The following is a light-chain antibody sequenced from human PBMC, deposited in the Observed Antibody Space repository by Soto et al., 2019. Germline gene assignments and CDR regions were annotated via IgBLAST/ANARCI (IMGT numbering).Light chain of an antibody. CDR1: QSVSSY. CDR3: QQRSNWPPYT. J-gene: IGKJ2*01. Sequence: EIVLTQSPATLSLSPGERATLSCRASQSVSSYLAWYQQKPGQAPRLLIYVASNRATGIPARFSRSGSGTDFTLTISSLEPEDFAVYYCQQRSNWPPYTFGQGTKLEIK. V-gene: IGKV3-11*01. CDR2: VAS.